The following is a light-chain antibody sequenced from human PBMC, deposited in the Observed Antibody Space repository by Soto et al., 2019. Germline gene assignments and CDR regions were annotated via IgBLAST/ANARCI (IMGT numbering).Light chain of an antibody. J-gene: IGKJ2*01. CDR3: QQSYSTPYT. CDR2: VAS. V-gene: IGKV1-39*01. Sequence: DIQMTQSPSSLSASVGDRVTITCRASQSISSNLNWYQQKPGEAPKLLIYVASSLQSGVPSRFSGSESGTDYTLTISSLQPDDFATYYCQQSYSTPYTFGQGTKLEIK. CDR1: QSISSN.